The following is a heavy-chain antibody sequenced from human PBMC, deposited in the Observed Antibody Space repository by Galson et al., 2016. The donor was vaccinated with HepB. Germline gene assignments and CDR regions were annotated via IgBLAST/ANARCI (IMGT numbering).Heavy chain of an antibody. J-gene: IGHJ5*01. D-gene: IGHD6-13*01. CDR1: GFTFGSYW. CDR3: ASEGPLALIDS. CDR2: INGGGSST. V-gene: IGHV3-74*01. Sequence: SLRLSCAASGFTFGSYWMYWVRQPPGKGLVWVSRINGGGSSTTYADSVKGRFTISRDNAKNTLYLQMSGLRVEDSALYYCASEGPLALIDSWGHGTLVIVSS.